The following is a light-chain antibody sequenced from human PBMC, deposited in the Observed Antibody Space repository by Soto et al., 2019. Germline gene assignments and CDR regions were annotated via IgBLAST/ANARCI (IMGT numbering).Light chain of an antibody. CDR1: QSVSSN. Sequence: EIVIAQSPGTLSLSPGERAPLSCRSSQSVSSNLAWYQQKPGQAPRLLIYGASTRATGIPARFSGSGSGTEFTLTISSLQSEDFAVYYCQQYNNWPPWTFGQGTKVDIK. CDR3: QQYNNWPPWT. V-gene: IGKV3-15*01. CDR2: GAS. J-gene: IGKJ1*01.